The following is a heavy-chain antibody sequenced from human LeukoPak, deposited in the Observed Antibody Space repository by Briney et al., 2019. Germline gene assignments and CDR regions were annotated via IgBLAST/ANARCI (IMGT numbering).Heavy chain of an antibody. V-gene: IGHV1-69*05. CDR1: GGTFSSYA. J-gene: IGHJ6*03. CDR3: AEGRITMVRGVIGYYYYYMDV. Sequence: SVKVSCKASGGTFSSYAISWVRQAPGQGLEWMGGIIPIFGTANYAQKFQGRVTITTDESTSTAYMELSSLRCEDTAVYYCAEGRITMVRGVIGYYYYYMDVWGKGTTVTVSS. D-gene: IGHD3-10*01. CDR2: IIPIFGTA.